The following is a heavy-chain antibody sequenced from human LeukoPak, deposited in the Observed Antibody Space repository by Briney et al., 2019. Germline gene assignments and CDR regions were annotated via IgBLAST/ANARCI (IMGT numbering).Heavy chain of an antibody. CDR2: IIPIFGTA. D-gene: IGHD2-2*01. CDR3: ARGGRYCSSTSCPLLSEGAFDI. Sequence: GASVKVSCKASGGTFSSYAISWVRQAPGQGLEWMGGIIPIFGTADYAQKFQGRVTITTDESTSTAYMELSSLRSEDTAVYYCARGGRYCSSTSCPLLSEGAFDIWGQGTMVTVSS. V-gene: IGHV1-69*05. CDR1: GGTFSSYA. J-gene: IGHJ3*02.